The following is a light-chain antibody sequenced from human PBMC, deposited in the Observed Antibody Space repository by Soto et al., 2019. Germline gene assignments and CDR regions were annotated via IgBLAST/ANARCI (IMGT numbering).Light chain of an antibody. CDR2: EAS. CDR3: QQHINWPLT. V-gene: IGKV3-11*01. Sequence: EIVLTQSPATLSLSPGERATLSCRASQTVSSSLAWYQQKPGQAPRLLIYEASNRATGIPARFSGSGSGADFTLTISSLEPEDFALYYCQQHINWPLTFGGGTEVEIK. J-gene: IGKJ4*01. CDR1: QTVSSS.